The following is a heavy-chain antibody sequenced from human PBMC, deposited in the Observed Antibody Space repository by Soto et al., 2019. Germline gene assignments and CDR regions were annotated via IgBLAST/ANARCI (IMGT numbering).Heavy chain of an antibody. V-gene: IGHV3-53*01. Sequence: PGGSLRLSCAASGFTVSSNYVSWVRQAPGKGLAWVSVIYSGGSTYYADSVRGRFTISRDNSKNTRYLQMKSLRAEDTAVYYCARDPPATRHGMDVWGQGTTVTVSS. J-gene: IGHJ6*02. CDR3: ARDPPATRHGMDV. CDR1: GFTVSSNY. CDR2: IYSGGST.